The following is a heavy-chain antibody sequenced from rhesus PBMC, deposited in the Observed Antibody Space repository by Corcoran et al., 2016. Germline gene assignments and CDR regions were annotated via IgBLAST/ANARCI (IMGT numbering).Heavy chain of an antibody. J-gene: IGHJ4*01. CDR2: IYGGSGST. V-gene: IGHV4-127*01. D-gene: IGHD1-20*01. CDR1: GYSISSGYG. CDR3: ARDRDSWNNYFDY. Sequence: QVQLQESGPGLVKPSETLSLTCAVSGYSISSGYGWGWIRQPPGKGLEWIGQIYGGSGSTYYNPPLKGRVTVSKDTSKNQFSLKLSSVTAADTAVYYCARDRDSWNNYFDYWGQGVLVTVSS.